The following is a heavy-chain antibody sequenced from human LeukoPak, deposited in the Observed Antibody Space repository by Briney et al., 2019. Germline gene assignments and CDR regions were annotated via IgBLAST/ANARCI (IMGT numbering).Heavy chain of an antibody. Sequence: ASVKVSCKASGYTFTSYDINWVRQATGQGLEWMGWMNPNGSNTGYAQKFQGRVTMTRNTSISTAYMELSSLRSEDTAVYYCARTNYDFWSGYYYYYYMDVWGKGTTVTVSS. D-gene: IGHD3-3*01. CDR1: GYTFTSYD. CDR3: ARTNYDFWSGYYYYYYMDV. V-gene: IGHV1-8*01. CDR2: MNPNGSNT. J-gene: IGHJ6*03.